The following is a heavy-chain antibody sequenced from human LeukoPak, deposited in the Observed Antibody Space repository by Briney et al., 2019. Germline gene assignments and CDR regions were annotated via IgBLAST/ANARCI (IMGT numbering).Heavy chain of an antibody. CDR3: AREVYNFNCFDP. Sequence: SETLSLTCNVSGYSISSDYYWGWIRQPPGKGLEWIGSIFHSGSPYYNPSLKSRVTISVDTSKNQFSLKLSSVTAADTAVYYCAREVYNFNCFDPWGQGTLVTVSS. J-gene: IGHJ5*02. V-gene: IGHV4-38-2*02. CDR1: GYSISSDYY. CDR2: IFHSGSP. D-gene: IGHD1-1*01.